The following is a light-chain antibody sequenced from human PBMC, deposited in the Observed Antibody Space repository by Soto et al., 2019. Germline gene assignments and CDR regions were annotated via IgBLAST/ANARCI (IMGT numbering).Light chain of an antibody. Sequence: QSALTQPRSVSGSPGQSVTISCNGTSSDVGGYNYVSWYQHHPGKAPKLMIFDVSKRPSGVPDRFSGSKSGNTASLTLSGLQAEDEADYYCCSYVGSYTFGYVFGTGTKLTVL. V-gene: IGLV2-11*01. CDR1: SSDVGGYNY. J-gene: IGLJ1*01. CDR2: DVS. CDR3: CSYVGSYTFGYV.